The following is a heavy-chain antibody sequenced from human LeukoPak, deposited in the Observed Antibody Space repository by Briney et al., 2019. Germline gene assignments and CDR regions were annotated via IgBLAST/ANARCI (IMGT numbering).Heavy chain of an antibody. D-gene: IGHD3-3*01. Sequence: SETLSLTCAVYGGSFSGYYWSWIRQPPGKGLEWIGEINHSGSTNYNPSLKSRITISVDTSKNQFSLKLSSVTAADTAVYYCARERRPTYYDFWSGYYIWGQGTLVTVSS. CDR3: ARERRPTYYDFWSGYYI. CDR2: INHSGST. J-gene: IGHJ4*02. V-gene: IGHV4-34*01. CDR1: GGSFSGYY.